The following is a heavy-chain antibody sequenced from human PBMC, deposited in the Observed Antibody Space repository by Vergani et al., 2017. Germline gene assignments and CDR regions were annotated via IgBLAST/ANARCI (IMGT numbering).Heavy chain of an antibody. CDR3: ARVPIAVAGDVYYYYYYMDV. CDR1: GFTFSSYS. V-gene: IGHV3-48*04. D-gene: IGHD6-19*01. J-gene: IGHJ6*03. CDR2: ISSSSSTI. Sequence: EVQLVESGGGLVQPGGSLRLSCAASGFTFSSYSMNWVRQAPGKGLEWVSYISSSSSTIYYADSVKGRFTISRDNAKNSLYLQMNSLRAEDTAVYYCARVPIAVAGDVYYYYYYMDVWGKGTTVTVSS.